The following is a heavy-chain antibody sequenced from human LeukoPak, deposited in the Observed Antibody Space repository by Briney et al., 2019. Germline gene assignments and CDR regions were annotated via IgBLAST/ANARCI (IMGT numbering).Heavy chain of an antibody. D-gene: IGHD6-6*01. CDR2: INPSGGST. CDR3: ARDRQAARLDY. CDR1: GYTFTSYY. Sequence: ASVKVSCKASGYTFTSYYMHWVQQAPGQGLEWMGIINPSGGSTSYAQKFQGRVTMTRDTSTSTVYMELSSLRSEDTAVYYCARDRQAARLDYWGQGTLVTVSS. V-gene: IGHV1-46*01. J-gene: IGHJ4*02.